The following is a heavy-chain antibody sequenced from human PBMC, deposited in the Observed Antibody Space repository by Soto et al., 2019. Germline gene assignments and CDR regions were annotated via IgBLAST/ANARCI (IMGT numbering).Heavy chain of an antibody. CDR2: ISDSGGST. D-gene: IGHD3-9*01. J-gene: IGHJ4*02. CDR3: AKAYYDILTGYSY. V-gene: IGHV3-23*01. Sequence: GGSLRLSCAASGFTFSNYAMSWVRQAPGKGLEWVSGISDSGGSTYYADSVRGRFTISRDNSKNTLYLQMNSLRAEDTALYYCAKAYYDILTGYSYWGQGALVTVSS. CDR1: GFTFSNYA.